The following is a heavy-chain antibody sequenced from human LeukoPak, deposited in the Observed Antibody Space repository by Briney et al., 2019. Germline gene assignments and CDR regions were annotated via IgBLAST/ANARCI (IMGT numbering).Heavy chain of an antibody. Sequence: ASVKVSCKASGYTSSGNGWYLYWLRQAPGQGLECMGWIYPNNGATAYAQKFQGRVAMTRDTSITTAYMELSRLRPDDTAVYYCARDGPAQMVDFDYWGQGTLVTVSS. CDR3: ARDGPAQMVDFDY. CDR1: GYTSSGNGWY. V-gene: IGHV1-2*02. D-gene: IGHD3-10*01. J-gene: IGHJ4*02. CDR2: IYPNNGAT.